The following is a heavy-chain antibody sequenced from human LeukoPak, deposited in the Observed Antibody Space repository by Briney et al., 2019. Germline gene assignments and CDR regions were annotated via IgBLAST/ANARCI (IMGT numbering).Heavy chain of an antibody. CDR3: AKETAVAFDY. V-gene: IGHV3-43D*04. CDR1: GFTFDDYA. CDR2: IRWDGGST. Sequence: GSLRLSCAASGFTFDDYAMHWVRQAPGKGLEWVSLIRWDGGSTYYADSVKGRFTISRDNSKNTLYLQMNSLRAEDTAVYYCAKETAVAFDYWGQGTLVTVSS. J-gene: IGHJ4*02. D-gene: IGHD6-19*01.